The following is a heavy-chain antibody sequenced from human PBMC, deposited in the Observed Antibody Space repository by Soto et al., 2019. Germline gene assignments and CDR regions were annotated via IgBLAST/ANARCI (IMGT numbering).Heavy chain of an antibody. CDR1: GYTFTGYA. CDR2: INAGNGNT. J-gene: IGHJ4*03. D-gene: IGHD2-21*02. V-gene: IGHV1-3*01. Sequence: ASVKVSCKASGYTFTGYAMHWVRQAPGQRLEWMGWINAGNGNTKYSQKFQGRVTITRGTSASTAYMELSSLRSEDTAVYYCARSIVVVTALDYWGQGTTVTVSS. CDR3: ARSIVVVTALDY.